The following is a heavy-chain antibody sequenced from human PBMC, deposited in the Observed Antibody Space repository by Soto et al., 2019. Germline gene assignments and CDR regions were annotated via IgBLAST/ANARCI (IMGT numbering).Heavy chain of an antibody. CDR3: AKDDNKKWTKPGFDY. CDR1: GLTFNTYA. V-gene: IGHV3-23*01. D-gene: IGHD1-20*01. J-gene: IGHJ4*02. CDR2: ISGSGERA. Sequence: PWGVLRLFCVASGLTFNTYAMSWVRLAPGKGLEWVSGISGSGERADYADSVKGRFTISRDNSKNTMYLQMNSLRSEDTAMYYSAKDDNKKWTKPGFDYWGQGILVTVS.